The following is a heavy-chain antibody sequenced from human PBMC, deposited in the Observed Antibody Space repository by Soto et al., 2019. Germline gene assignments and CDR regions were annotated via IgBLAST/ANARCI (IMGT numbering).Heavy chain of an antibody. V-gene: IGHV4-30-4*01. CDR1: SGSISSGDYY. CDR3: ARVPGYSSHYYGMDV. D-gene: IGHD6-13*01. CDR2: IYYSGST. J-gene: IGHJ6*02. Sequence: QVQLQESGPGLVKPSQTLSLTCTVSSGSISSGDYYWSWIRQPPGKGLEWIGYIYYSGSTYYNPSLKSRVTISVDKSTNQFSLTLSSVTAADTAVYYCARVPGYSSHYYGMDVWGQGTPFTVSS.